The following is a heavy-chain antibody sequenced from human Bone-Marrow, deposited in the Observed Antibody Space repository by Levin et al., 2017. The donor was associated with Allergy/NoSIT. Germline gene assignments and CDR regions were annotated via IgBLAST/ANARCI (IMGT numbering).Heavy chain of an antibody. J-gene: IGHJ6*02. V-gene: IGHV1-69*13. CDR3: ASSTVTTPYGMDV. Sequence: SVKVSCKASGGTFSSYAISWVRQAPGQGLEWMGGIIPIFGTANYAQKFQGRVTITADESTSTAYMELSSLRSEDTAVYYCASSTVTTPYGMDVWGQGTTVTVSS. D-gene: IGHD4-11*01. CDR2: IIPIFGTA. CDR1: GGTFSSYA.